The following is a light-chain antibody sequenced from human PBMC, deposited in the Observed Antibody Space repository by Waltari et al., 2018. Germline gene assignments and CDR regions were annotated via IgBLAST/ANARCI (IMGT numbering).Light chain of an antibody. CDR3: QSYGTTLSAVV. V-gene: IGLV1-40*01. CDR1: MSNIGPDFD. Sequence: QSVLTQPPSVSGAPGQSVTISCRGTMSNIGPDFDFHWYQQVPGTAPKLLLHSFSNRPQGVSVRFSGFKSGASASLVITGLQAEDEAMYYCQSYGTTLSAVVFGGGTRLTV. CDR2: SFS. J-gene: IGLJ2*01.